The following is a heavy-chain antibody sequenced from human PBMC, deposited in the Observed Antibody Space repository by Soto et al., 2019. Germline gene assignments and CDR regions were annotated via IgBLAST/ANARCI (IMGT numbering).Heavy chain of an antibody. D-gene: IGHD3-9*01. CDR3: ARVGEGTGYYGMDV. Sequence: GSLRLSCEASGFTFSSYDMHWVRQATGKGLEWVSAIGTAGDTYYPGSVKGRFTISRENAKNSLYLQMNSLRAGDTAVYYCARVGEGTGYYGMDVWGQGTTVTVSS. V-gene: IGHV3-13*01. CDR1: GFTFSSYD. CDR2: IGTAGDT. J-gene: IGHJ6*02.